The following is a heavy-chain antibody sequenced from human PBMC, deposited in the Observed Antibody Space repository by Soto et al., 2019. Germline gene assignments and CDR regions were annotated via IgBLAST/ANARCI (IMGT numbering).Heavy chain of an antibody. CDR1: GDSIDNDDYY. J-gene: IGHJ5*02. Sequence: KPSETLSLTCTVSGDSIDNDDYYWSWIRRPPGKGLEWIGYISNSGSTFHNPSLRGRLSMSIDTSKNQFSLRLTSVTAADTAVYYCARYKVGGSGSYYNAWFDPWGQGTLVTVSS. V-gene: IGHV4-30-4*01. D-gene: IGHD3-10*01. CDR3: ARYKVGGSGSYYNAWFDP. CDR2: ISNSGST.